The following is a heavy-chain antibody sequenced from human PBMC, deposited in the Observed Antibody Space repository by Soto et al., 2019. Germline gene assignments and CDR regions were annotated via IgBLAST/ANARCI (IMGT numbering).Heavy chain of an antibody. J-gene: IGHJ4*02. CDR1: GYTFTSYG. CDR3: ARLYPRSIAARPVGDY. Sequence: ASVRVSCKASGYTFTSYGISWVRQAPGQGLEWMGWINAYSGNTSYAQKLQGRVTMTRNTSTSTAYMELSRLRSEATAVYYCARLYPRSIAARPVGDYWGQGTLVTVSS. CDR2: INAYSGNT. D-gene: IGHD6-6*01. V-gene: IGHV1-18*04.